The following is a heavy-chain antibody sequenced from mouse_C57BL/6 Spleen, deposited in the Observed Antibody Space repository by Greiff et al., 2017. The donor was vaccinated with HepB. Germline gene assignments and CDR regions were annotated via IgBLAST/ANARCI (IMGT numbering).Heavy chain of an antibody. CDR2: ISDGGSYT. CDR1: GFTFSSYA. V-gene: IGHV5-4*03. J-gene: IGHJ1*03. Sequence: EVKLVESGGGLVKPGGSLKLSCAASGFTFSSYAMSWVRQTPEKRLEWVATISDGGSYTYYPDNVKGRFTISRDNAKNNLYLQMSHLKSEDTAMYYCARGGDEWYFDVWGTGTTVTVSS. CDR3: ARGGDEWYFDV. D-gene: IGHD3-3*01.